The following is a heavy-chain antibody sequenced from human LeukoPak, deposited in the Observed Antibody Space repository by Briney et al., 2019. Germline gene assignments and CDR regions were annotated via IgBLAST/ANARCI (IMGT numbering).Heavy chain of an antibody. CDR1: GFTFSSYN. CDR2: ISSSGSTI. Sequence: GGSLRLSCAASGFTFSSYNMNWVRQAPGKGLEWVSYISSSGSTIYYADSVKGRFTISRDNAKNSLYLQMNSLRAEDTAVYYCAANGYSYGYGYYYGMDVWGQGTTVTVSS. CDR3: AANGYSYGYGYYYGMDV. D-gene: IGHD5-18*01. J-gene: IGHJ6*02. V-gene: IGHV3-48*04.